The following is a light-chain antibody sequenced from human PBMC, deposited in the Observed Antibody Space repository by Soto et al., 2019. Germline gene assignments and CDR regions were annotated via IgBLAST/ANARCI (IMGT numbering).Light chain of an antibody. CDR3: QQYNSYWT. V-gene: IGKV1-5*03. Sequence: DIQMTQSPSSLSASIGDRVTITCRASQGISTYLNWYQQKPGKAPKLLIYKASSLESGVPSRFSGSGSGTEFTLTISSLQPDDFATYYCQQYNSYWTFGQGTKVEIK. CDR1: QGISTY. CDR2: KAS. J-gene: IGKJ1*01.